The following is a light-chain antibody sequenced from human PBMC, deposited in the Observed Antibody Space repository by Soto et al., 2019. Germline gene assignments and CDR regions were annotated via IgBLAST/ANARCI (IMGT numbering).Light chain of an antibody. CDR1: NSNIGAGYD. CDR3: QSYDNKLSGSEV. V-gene: IGLV1-40*01. Sequence: QSVLTQPPSVSGAPGQRVSISCTGTNSNIGAGYDVHWYQHLPGADRRLLIFDTHDRPSGVPDRFSGSKSGTSATLSITGLQAEDEADYFCQSYDNKLSGSEVFGGGTKLTVL. CDR2: DTH. J-gene: IGLJ3*02.